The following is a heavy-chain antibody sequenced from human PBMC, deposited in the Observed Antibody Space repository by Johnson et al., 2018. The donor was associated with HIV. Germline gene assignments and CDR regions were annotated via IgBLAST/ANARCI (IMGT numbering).Heavy chain of an antibody. CDR1: GVSISRYA. CDR3: AQDSEVSGYQPDAFDI. J-gene: IGHJ3*02. D-gene: IGHD3-3*01. Sequence: EQLVESGGGLVQAGGSLRLSCSASGVSISRYAMNWVRQAPGKGLEWVSGISSSGGRTYYADPVKGRFTIARDNSKNALYPQMNSLRAEDTAVYYCAQDSEVSGYQPDAFDIWGQGTMVTVSS. V-gene: IGHV3-23*04. CDR2: ISSSGGRT.